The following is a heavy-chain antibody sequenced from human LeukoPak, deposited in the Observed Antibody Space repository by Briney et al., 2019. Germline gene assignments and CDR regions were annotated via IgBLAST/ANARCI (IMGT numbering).Heavy chain of an antibody. CDR3: ASAWGMDV. V-gene: IGHV3-7*01. J-gene: IGHJ6*02. CDR1: GISFSSYW. Sequence: GGSLRLSCAASGISFSSYWMSWVRQAPGKGLEWVANIKQDGSDKNYVDSVKGRFTISRNNAKNALYLQMNSLRAEDTAVYYCASAWGMDVWGQGTTVTVSS. CDR2: IKQDGSDK.